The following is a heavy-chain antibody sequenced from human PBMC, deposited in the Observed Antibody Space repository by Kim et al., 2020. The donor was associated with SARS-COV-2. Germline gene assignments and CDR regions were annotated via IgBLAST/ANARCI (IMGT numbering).Heavy chain of an antibody. D-gene: IGHD2-21*02. V-gene: IGHV3-33*06. J-gene: IGHJ4*02. Sequence: GGSLRLSCAASGFTFSSYGMHWVRQAPGKGLEWVAVIWYDGSNKYYADSVKGRFTISRDNSKNTLYLQMNSLRAEDTAVYYCAKDHCGGDCYSGIDYWGQGTLVTVSS. CDR1: GFTFSSYG. CDR2: IWYDGSNK. CDR3: AKDHCGGDCYSGIDY.